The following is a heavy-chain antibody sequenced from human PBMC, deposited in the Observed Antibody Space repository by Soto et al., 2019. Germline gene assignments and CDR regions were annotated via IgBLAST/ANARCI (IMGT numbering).Heavy chain of an antibody. Sequence: EVQLVESGGGVVQPGGSRRLSCAASGFTFNNCAMSWVRQAPGKGLEWISEIIGSGGSTNYADSVRGRFTISRDNSKNTLYRQMDSMRADNTGLYVWAKGHVGTTMVPWGQGALVTVS. CDR1: GFTFNNCA. CDR3: AKGHVGTTMVP. V-gene: IGHV3-23*04. D-gene: IGHD5-18*01. CDR2: IIGSGGST. J-gene: IGHJ5*02.